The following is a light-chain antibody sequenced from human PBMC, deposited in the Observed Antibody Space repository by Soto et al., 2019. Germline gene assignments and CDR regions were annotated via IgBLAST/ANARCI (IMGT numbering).Light chain of an antibody. CDR2: DVS. CDR3: SSYTSSSTYV. CDR1: SSDVGGYNY. V-gene: IGLV2-14*01. Sequence: QSVLTQPRSVSGSPGQSVTISCTGTSSDVGGYNYVSWYQQHPGNAPKLMIYDVSNRPSGVSNRFSGSKSGNTASLTISGLQAEDEADYYCSSYTSSSTYVFGTGTKVTVL. J-gene: IGLJ1*01.